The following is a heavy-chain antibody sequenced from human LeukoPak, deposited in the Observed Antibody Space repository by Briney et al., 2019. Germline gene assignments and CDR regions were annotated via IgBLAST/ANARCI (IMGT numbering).Heavy chain of an antibody. V-gene: IGHV3-23*01. J-gene: IGHJ4*02. CDR1: GSIFSKYT. D-gene: IGHD2-2*01. Sequence: GGSLRLSCAASGSIFSKYTMSWVRQAPGKGLDWVSGISGSGVSTYYADSVKGRFTISRDNSKNTLYLQMNSLRAEDTAVYYCAVPIDYWGQGTLVTVSS. CDR2: ISGSGVST. CDR3: AVPIDY.